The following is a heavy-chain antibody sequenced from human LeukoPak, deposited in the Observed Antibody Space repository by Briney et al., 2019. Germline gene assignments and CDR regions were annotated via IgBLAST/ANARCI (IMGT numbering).Heavy chain of an antibody. D-gene: IGHD4-17*01. Sequence: GGSLRLSCGASGFTFSRYGMHWVRQAPGKGLEWVAIIWYDGSNKYYADSVKGRFTISRDNSKNTLYLQMNSLRAEDTAVYYCARGSSTTVTGAFDIWGQGTMVTVSS. J-gene: IGHJ3*02. CDR3: ARGSSTTVTGAFDI. V-gene: IGHV3-33*01. CDR2: IWYDGSNK. CDR1: GFTFSRYG.